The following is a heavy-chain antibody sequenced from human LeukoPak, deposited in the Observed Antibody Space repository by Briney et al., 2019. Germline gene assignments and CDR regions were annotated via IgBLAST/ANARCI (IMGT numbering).Heavy chain of an antibody. CDR1: GGTFSKYT. Sequence: SVKVSCKASGGTFSKYTISWVRQRPGQGLEWMGGITPLFGTANYAQKFQGRVTITADESTSTAYMELSSLRSEDTAVYYCANRPRLYSGSYVPWFDPWGQGTLVTVSS. CDR3: ANRPRLYSGSYVPWFDP. J-gene: IGHJ5*02. V-gene: IGHV1-69*01. D-gene: IGHD1-26*01. CDR2: ITPLFGTA.